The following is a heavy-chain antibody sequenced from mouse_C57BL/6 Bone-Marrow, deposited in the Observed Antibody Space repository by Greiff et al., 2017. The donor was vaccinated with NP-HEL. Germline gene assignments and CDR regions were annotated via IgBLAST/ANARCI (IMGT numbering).Heavy chain of an antibody. J-gene: IGHJ3*01. V-gene: IGHV2-6*01. CDR1: GFSLTSYG. CDR3: ASSYYSNYTWFAY. Sequence: VQLQESGPGLVAPSQSLSITCTVSGFSLTSYGVDWVRQSPGKGLEWLGVIWGVGSTNYNSALKSRLSISKDNSKSQVFLKMNSLQTDDTAMYYCASSYYSNYTWFAYWGQGTLVTVAA. CDR2: IWGVGST. D-gene: IGHD2-5*01.